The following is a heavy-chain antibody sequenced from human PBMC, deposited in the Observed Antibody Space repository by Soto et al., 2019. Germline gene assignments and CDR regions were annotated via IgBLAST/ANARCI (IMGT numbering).Heavy chain of an antibody. CDR2: IYYSGST. D-gene: IGHD4-17*01. J-gene: IGHJ4*02. CDR3: ARDRDYGDYIFDY. V-gene: IGHV4-59*01. Sequence: SETLSLTCTVSGGSISSYYWSWIRQPPGKGLEWIGYIYYSGSTNYNPSLKSRVTISVDTSKNQFSLKLSSVTAADTAVYYCARDRDYGDYIFDYWGQGTLVTV. CDR1: GGSISSYY.